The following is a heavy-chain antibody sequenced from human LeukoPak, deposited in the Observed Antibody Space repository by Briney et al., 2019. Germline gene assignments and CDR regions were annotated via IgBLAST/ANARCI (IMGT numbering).Heavy chain of an antibody. D-gene: IGHD4-17*01. V-gene: IGHV3-48*01. J-gene: IGHJ4*02. CDR2: ISSSSSTT. CDR1: GFTFSSYS. CDR3: AKRGTVTTFGHCDY. Sequence: GGSLRLSCAASGFTFSSYSMNWVRQAPGKGLEWVSYISSSSSTTYYADSVKGRFTISRDNSKNTLYLQMNSLRAEDTAVYYCAKRGTVTTFGHCDYWGQGTLVTVSS.